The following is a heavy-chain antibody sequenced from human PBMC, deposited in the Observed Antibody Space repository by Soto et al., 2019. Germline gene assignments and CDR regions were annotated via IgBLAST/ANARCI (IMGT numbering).Heavy chain of an antibody. CDR3: ARDTAMGMGVLDY. CDR2: ISSSSSTI. J-gene: IGHJ4*02. D-gene: IGHD5-18*01. V-gene: IGHV3-48*01. CDR1: GFTFSSYS. Sequence: GGSLRLSCAASGFTFSSYSMNWVRQAPGKGLEWVSYISSSSSTIYYADSVKGRFTISRDNAKNTLYLQMNSLRAEDTAVYYCARDTAMGMGVLDYWGQGTLVTVSS.